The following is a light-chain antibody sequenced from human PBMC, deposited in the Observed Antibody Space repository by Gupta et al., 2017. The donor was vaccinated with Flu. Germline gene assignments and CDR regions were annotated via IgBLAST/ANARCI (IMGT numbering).Light chain of an antibody. V-gene: IGLV4-69*01. J-gene: IGLJ3*02. CDR1: SGHSSYA. CDR3: QTWGTGPWV. Sequence: VKLTCTLRSGHSSYAIAWHQQQPEKGPRYLMKLNSDGSHSKGDGIPDRFSGSSSGAERYLTISSLQSEDEADYYCQTWGTGPWVFGGGTKLTVL. CDR2: LNSDGSH.